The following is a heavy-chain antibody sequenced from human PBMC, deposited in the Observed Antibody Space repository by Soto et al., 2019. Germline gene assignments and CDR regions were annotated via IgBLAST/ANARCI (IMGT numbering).Heavy chain of an antibody. D-gene: IGHD3-10*01. V-gene: IGHV3-11*01. CDR1: GFTFSDYY. CDR3: ARADYYGSGSSPTGPDY. CDR2: ISSSGSTI. J-gene: IGHJ4*02. Sequence: QVQLVESGGGLVKPGGSLRLSCAASGFTFSDYYMSWIRQAPGKGLEWVSYISSSGSTIYYADYVKGRVTISRDNAKYSLYLQMNSLRAEDTAVYYCARADYYGSGSSPTGPDYWGQGTLVTVSS.